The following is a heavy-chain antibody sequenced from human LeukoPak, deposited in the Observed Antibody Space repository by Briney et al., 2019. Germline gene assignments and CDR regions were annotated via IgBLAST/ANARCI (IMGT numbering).Heavy chain of an antibody. D-gene: IGHD2-2*01. J-gene: IGHJ6*02. CDR2: INHSGST. V-gene: IGHV4-34*01. Sequence: SETLSLTCAVYGGSFSGYYWSWIRQPPGKGLEWIGEINHSGSTNYNPSLKSRVTISVDTSKNQFSLKLSSVTAADTAVYYCARDQLNYGMDVWGQGTTVTVSS. CDR3: ARDQLNYGMDV. CDR1: GGSFSGYY.